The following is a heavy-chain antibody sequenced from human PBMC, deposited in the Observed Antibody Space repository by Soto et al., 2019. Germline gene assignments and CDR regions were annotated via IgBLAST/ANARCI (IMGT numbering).Heavy chain of an antibody. Sequence: ASVKVSCKASGYTFTSYGISWVRQAPGQGLEWMGWISAYNGNTNYAQKLQGRVTMTTDTSTSTAYMELRSLRPDDTAVYYCARNYNIVVVPAANDAFDIWGQGTMVTVSS. D-gene: IGHD2-2*01. CDR1: GYTFTSYG. J-gene: IGHJ3*02. V-gene: IGHV1-18*01. CDR2: ISAYNGNT. CDR3: ARNYNIVVVPAANDAFDI.